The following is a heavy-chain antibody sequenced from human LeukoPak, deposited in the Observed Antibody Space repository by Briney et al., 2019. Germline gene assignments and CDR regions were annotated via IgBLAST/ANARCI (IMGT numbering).Heavy chain of an antibody. CDR3: ATEYDYVWGSSVLGPRRQN. J-gene: IGHJ4*02. Sequence: ASVKVSCKVSGYTLTELSMHWVRQAPGKGLEWMGGFDPEDGETIYAQKFQGRVTMTEDTSTDTAYMELSSPRSEDTAVYYCATEYDYVWGSSVLGPRRQNWGQGTLVTISS. D-gene: IGHD3-16*01. V-gene: IGHV1-24*01. CDR1: GYTLTELS. CDR2: FDPEDGET.